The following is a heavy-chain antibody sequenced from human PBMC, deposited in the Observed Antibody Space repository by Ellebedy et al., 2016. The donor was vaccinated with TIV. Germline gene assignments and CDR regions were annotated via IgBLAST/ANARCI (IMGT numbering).Heavy chain of an antibody. CDR1: GFTFSTYD. V-gene: IGHV3-48*03. D-gene: IGHD4-23*01. CDR2: IGRSGTTI. CDR3: ARDRYGGNLEVDY. Sequence: GGSLRLSCAASGFTFSTYDFNWVRQAPGKGLEWVSYIGRSGTTIYYADSVTGRFTISRDNAKNSLYLQMNSLRVEDTALYFCARDRYGGNLEVDYWGPGTLVTVSS. J-gene: IGHJ4*01.